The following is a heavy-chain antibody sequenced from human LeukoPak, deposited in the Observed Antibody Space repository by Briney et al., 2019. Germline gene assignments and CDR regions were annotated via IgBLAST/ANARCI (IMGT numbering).Heavy chain of an antibody. D-gene: IGHD3-22*01. CDR3: AREYYYDSSGYPPRAFDI. J-gene: IGHJ3*02. V-gene: IGHV4-39*07. Sequence: SETLSLTCTVSGGSISSSSYYWGWIRQPPGKGLEWIGSIYYSGSTYYNPSLKSRVTISVDTSKNQFSLKLSSVTAADTAVYYCAREYYYDSSGYPPRAFDIWGQGTMATVSS. CDR2: IYYSGST. CDR1: GGSISSSSYY.